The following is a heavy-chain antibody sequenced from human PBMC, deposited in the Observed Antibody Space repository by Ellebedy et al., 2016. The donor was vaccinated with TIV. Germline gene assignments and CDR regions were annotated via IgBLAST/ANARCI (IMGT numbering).Heavy chain of an antibody. CDR3: VKGGSIAARFAWFDY. CDR2: ISSIGGST. D-gene: IGHD6-6*01. J-gene: IGHJ4*02. Sequence: GESLKISCSASGFTFSSYAMHWVRQAPGKGLEYVSAISSIGGSTYYADSVKGRFTISRDNSKNTLYLHMSSLRAEDTAVYYCVKGGSIAARFAWFDYWGQGTLVTVSS. V-gene: IGHV3-64D*06. CDR1: GFTFSSYA.